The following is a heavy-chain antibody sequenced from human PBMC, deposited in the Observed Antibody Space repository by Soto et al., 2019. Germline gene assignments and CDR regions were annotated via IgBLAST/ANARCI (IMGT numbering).Heavy chain of an antibody. Sequence: PGGSLRLSCAASGFTFSDYYMSWIRQAPGKGLEWVSYISSSSSYTNYADSVEGRFTISRDNAKNSLYLQMNSLRAEDTAVYYCARDHHRYSGYDYVDYWGQGTLVTVSS. CDR3: ARDHHRYSGYDYVDY. CDR2: ISSSSSYT. D-gene: IGHD5-12*01. J-gene: IGHJ4*02. V-gene: IGHV3-11*05. CDR1: GFTFSDYY.